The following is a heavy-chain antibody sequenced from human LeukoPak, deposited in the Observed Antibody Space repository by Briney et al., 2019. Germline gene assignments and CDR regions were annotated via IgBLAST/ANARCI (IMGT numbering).Heavy chain of an antibody. J-gene: IGHJ4*02. CDR1: GESLSGGY. D-gene: IGHD2-15*01. V-gene: IGHV4-30-4*01. CDR2: IYHSGGT. Sequence: SETLSLTCAVYGESLSGGYWSWIRQPPGKGLEWIGYIYHSGGTYYNPPLKSRVTISVDTSKNQFSLKLTSVTAADTAVYYCARVTCSGGSCYSFDYWGQGTLVTVSS. CDR3: ARVTCSGGSCYSFDY.